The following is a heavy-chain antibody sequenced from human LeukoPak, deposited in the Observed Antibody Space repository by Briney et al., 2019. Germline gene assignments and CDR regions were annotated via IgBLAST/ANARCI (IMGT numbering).Heavy chain of an antibody. V-gene: IGHV3-48*03. CDR2: ISSSSSTI. CDR3: ARMGRYGSGSYALAFDY. J-gene: IGHJ4*02. Sequence: GGSLRLSCAASGFTFSSYEMNWVRQAPGKGLEWVSYISSSSSTIYYADSVKGRFTISRDNAKNSLYLQMNSLRAEDTAVYYCARMGRYGSGSYALAFDYWGQGTLVTVSS. CDR1: GFTFSSYE. D-gene: IGHD3-10*01.